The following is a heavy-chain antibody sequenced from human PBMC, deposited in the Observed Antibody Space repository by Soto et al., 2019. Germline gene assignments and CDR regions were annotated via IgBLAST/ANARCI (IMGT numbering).Heavy chain of an antibody. CDR3: ARTTFGGVIVPLYYYGMDV. CDR2: IYYSGST. J-gene: IGHJ6*02. V-gene: IGHV4-39*01. D-gene: IGHD3-16*02. CDR1: GGSISSSSYY. Sequence: PSETLSLTCTVSGGSISSSSYYWGWIRRPPGKGLEWIGSIYYSGSTYYNPSLKSRVTISVDTSKNQFSLKLSSVTAADTAVYYCARTTFGGVIVPLYYYGMDVWGQGTTVTVSS.